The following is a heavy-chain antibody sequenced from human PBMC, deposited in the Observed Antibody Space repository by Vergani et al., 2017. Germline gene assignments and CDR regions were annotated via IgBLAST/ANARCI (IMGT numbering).Heavy chain of an antibody. D-gene: IGHD5-18*01. V-gene: IGHV3-23*01. J-gene: IGHJ4*02. CDR2: ISGHGDRT. CDR1: GFTFSNSA. CDR3: ARVRGYSYGYLGDY. Sequence: EVHLLESGGGQVEAGGSLRLSCVASGFTFSNSAMSWVRQTSGKGLEWVSAISGHGDRTYYADSVKGRFTISRDNAKNSLYLQMNSLRAEDTAVYYCARVRGYSYGYLGDYWGQGTLVTVSS.